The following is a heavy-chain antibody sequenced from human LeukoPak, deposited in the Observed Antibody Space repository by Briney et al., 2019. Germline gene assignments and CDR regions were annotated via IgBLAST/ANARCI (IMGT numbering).Heavy chain of an antibody. CDR2: INAGNGNT. Sequence: ASVKVSCKASGYTFTSDAMHWVRQGPGQRLEWMGWINAGNGNTKYSQKFQGRVTITRDTSASTAYMELSSLRSEDTAVYYCARADIVATICFDYWGQGPLVPVSS. V-gene: IGHV1-3*01. CDR3: ARADIVATICFDY. J-gene: IGHJ4*02. D-gene: IGHD5-12*01. CDR1: GYTFTSDA.